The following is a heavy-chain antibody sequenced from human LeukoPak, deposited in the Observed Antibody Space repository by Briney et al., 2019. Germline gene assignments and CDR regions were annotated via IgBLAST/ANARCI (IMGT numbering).Heavy chain of an antibody. V-gene: IGHV3-23*01. CDR1: GFTFSSYDFSNYA. CDR2: ISDSGGRT. Sequence: GGSLRLSCAASGFTFSSYDFSNYAMSWVRQAPGKGLEWVSAISDSGGRTYYADSVKGRFTISRDNSKNTLYLQMNTLRAEDTAVYFCAASGSHYWFDPWGQGTLVTVSS. D-gene: IGHD3-10*01. CDR3: AASGSHYWFDP. J-gene: IGHJ5*02.